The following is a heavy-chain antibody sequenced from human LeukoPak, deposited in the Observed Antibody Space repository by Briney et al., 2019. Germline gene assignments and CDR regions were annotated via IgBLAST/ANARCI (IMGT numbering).Heavy chain of an antibody. V-gene: IGHV4-34*01. CDR3: ARDRGGYSGYDGWADY. J-gene: IGHJ4*02. Sequence: SETLSLTCAVYGGSFSGYYWSWIRQPPGKGLEWIGEINHSGSTNYNPSLKSRVTMSVDTSKNQFSLKLSSVTAADTAVYYCARDRGGYSGYDGWADYWGQGTLVTVSS. CDR2: INHSGST. D-gene: IGHD5-12*01. CDR1: GGSFSGYY.